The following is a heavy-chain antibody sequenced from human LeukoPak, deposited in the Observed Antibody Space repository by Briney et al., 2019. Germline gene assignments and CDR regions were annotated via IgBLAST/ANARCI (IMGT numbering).Heavy chain of an antibody. Sequence: GGSLRLSCAASGFTFSSYSMNWVRQAPGKGLEWVSSITSSSSYIYYADSVKGRFTISRDNAKNSVYLQMNSLRAEDTAVYYCAGDLLSGWVGLGYWGQGTLVTVSS. CDR2: ITSSSSYI. J-gene: IGHJ4*02. D-gene: IGHD6-19*01. V-gene: IGHV3-21*01. CDR3: AGDLLSGWVGLGY. CDR1: GFTFSSYS.